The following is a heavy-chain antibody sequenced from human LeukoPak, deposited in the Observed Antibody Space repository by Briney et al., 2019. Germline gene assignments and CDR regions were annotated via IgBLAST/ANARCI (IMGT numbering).Heavy chain of an antibody. J-gene: IGHJ4*02. D-gene: IGHD4/OR15-4a*01. CDR1: RGTFSSYA. Sequence: SVKVSCKASRGTFSSYAISWVRQAPGQGLEWMGGIIPIFGTANYAQKFQGRVTITADESTSTAYMELSSLRSEDTAVYYCARDKDYGEGGFDYWGQGTLVTVSS. CDR3: ARDKDYGEGGFDY. V-gene: IGHV1-69*01. CDR2: IIPIFGTA.